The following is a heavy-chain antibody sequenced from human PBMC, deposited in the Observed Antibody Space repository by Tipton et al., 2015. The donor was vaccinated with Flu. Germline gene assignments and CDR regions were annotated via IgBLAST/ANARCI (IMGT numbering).Heavy chain of an antibody. V-gene: IGHV1-18*01. CDR2: ISAYNGNT. CDR1: GYTFTSYG. D-gene: IGHD3-22*01. CDR3: AREVGWTYYYDSSGSLLGDI. Sequence: VQSGAEVKKPGASVKVSCKASGYTFTSYGISWVRQAPGQGLEWMGWISAYNGNTNYAQKLRGRVTMTTDTSTSTAYMELRSLRSDDTAVYYCAREVGWTYYYDSSGSLLGDIWGQGTMVTVSS. J-gene: IGHJ3*02.